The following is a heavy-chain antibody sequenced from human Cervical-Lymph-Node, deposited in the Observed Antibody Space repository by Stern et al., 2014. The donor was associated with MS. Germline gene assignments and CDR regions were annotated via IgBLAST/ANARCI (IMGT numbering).Heavy chain of an antibody. CDR3: ARTAMGNYSALDV. D-gene: IGHD2-2*01. Sequence: VQLVESGAEVKKPGASVKVSCKASGYTFSGFYTHWVRQAPGQGLEWMGRINPDSGDADLAQRFQGRVTMTRDTSISTSYMEVSNLRSDDTAVYYCARTAMGNYSALDVWGQGTSVTVSS. CDR1: GYTFSGFY. V-gene: IGHV1-2*06. CDR2: INPDSGDA. J-gene: IGHJ6*02.